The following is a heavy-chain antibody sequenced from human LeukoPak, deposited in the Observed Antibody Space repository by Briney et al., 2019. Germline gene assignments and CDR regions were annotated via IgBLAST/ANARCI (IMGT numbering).Heavy chain of an antibody. CDR3: ASMAYCGGDCYIDY. CDR2: INPNSGGT. D-gene: IGHD2-21*02. V-gene: IGHV1-2*02. Sequence: ASVKVSCKASGYTFTGYYMHWARQAPGQGLEWMGWINPNSGGTNYAQKFQGRVTMTRDTSISTAYMELSRLRSDDTAVYYCASMAYCGGDCYIDYWGQGTLVTVSS. J-gene: IGHJ4*02. CDR1: GYTFTGYY.